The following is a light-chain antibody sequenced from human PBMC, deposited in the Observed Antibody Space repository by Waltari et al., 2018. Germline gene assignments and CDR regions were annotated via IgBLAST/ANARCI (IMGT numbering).Light chain of an antibody. J-gene: IGLJ2*01. V-gene: IGLV2-14*03. Sequence: QSALTQPASVSGSPGQSIAIPCTGSSRDIGGSKYVSWYQQHPGKAPKLMIYDASSRPSGVSDRFSGSKSGTTASLTISGLLAEDEADYYCSSYTTSSTVIFGGGTKVTVL. CDR1: SRDIGGSKY. CDR2: DAS. CDR3: SSYTTSSTVI.